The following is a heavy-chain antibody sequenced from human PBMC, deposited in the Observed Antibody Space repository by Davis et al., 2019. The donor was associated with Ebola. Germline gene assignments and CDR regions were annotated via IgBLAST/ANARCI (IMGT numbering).Heavy chain of an antibody. Sequence: SETLSLTCAVSGGSFSGYYWSWIRQPPGKGLEWIGEINHSGSTNYNPSLKSRVTISVDTSKNQFSLKLSSVTAADTAVYYCASSAMVQGVVDYWGQGTLVTVSS. CDR3: ASSAMVQGVVDY. D-gene: IGHD3-10*01. CDR1: GGSFSGYY. J-gene: IGHJ4*02. CDR2: INHSGST. V-gene: IGHV4-34*01.